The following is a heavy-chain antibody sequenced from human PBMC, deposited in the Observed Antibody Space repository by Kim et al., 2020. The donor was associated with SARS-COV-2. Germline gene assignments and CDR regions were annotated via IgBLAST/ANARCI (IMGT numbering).Heavy chain of an antibody. Sequence: SETLSLTCTVSGGSISSYYWSWIRQPPGKGLEWIGYIYYSGSTNYNPSLKSRVTISVDTSKNQFSLKLSSVTAADTAVYYCARIRDGYSAKKEDIFSSSWYLRGINWFDPWGQGTLVTVSS. CDR1: GGSISSYY. D-gene: IGHD6-13*01. V-gene: IGHV4-59*01. CDR3: ARIRDGYSAKKEDIFSSSWYLRGINWFDP. J-gene: IGHJ5*02. CDR2: IYYSGST.